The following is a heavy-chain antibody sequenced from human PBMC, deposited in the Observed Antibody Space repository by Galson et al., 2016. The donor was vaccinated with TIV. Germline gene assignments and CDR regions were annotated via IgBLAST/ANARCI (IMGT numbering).Heavy chain of an antibody. CDR1: GGSISSGSYY. D-gene: IGHD3-22*01. Sequence: ETLSLTCTVSGGSISSGSYYWTWIRQPPGKGLEWVGYIYYSGGTNYNPSHKSRVTISVDTSKNQFSLNLSSVTAADTAVYYCAREVYYFDRSGYYFDQWGQGTQVTVSS. V-gene: IGHV4-61*01. CDR2: IYYSGGT. J-gene: IGHJ4*02. CDR3: AREVYYFDRSGYYFDQ.